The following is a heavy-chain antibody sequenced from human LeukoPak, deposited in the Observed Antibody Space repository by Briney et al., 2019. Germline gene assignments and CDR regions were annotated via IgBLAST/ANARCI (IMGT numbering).Heavy chain of an antibody. CDR2: IRSKADNYVT. V-gene: IGHV3-73*01. J-gene: IGHJ4*02. Sequence: GGSLRLSCAASGFTFSGSGIHWVRQASGKGLEWVARIRSKADNYVTAYAASVKGRFTITRNDSNNTAYLQMDSLKTEDTAVYYCTSDPDKIQLMFCYWGQGTLVTVS. D-gene: IGHD5-18*01. CDR1: GFTFSGSG. CDR3: TSDPDKIQLMFCY.